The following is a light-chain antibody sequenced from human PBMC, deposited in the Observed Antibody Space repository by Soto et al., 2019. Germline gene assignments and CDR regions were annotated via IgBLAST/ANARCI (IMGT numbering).Light chain of an antibody. CDR3: QQYHIWPPWT. CDR1: QSVSNNY. V-gene: IGKV3-20*01. CDR2: GAS. J-gene: IGKJ1*01. Sequence: IVLTQSPGTLSLSPGERATLSCRASQSVSNNYLAWYQQKPGQAPRLLIYGASNRATGIPDRFSGRGSGTEFTLTISSLQSEDFGLYYCQQYHIWPPWTFGQGTKVDIK.